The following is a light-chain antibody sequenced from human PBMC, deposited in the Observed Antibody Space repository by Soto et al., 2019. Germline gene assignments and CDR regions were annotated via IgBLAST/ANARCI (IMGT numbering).Light chain of an antibody. J-gene: IGKJ1*01. Sequence: EIVMTQSPATLSMSPGERATLSCRASQSISSNLAWYQQKPGQPPRLLIYDASTRATGIPARFSGSGSGTEFTLTISSLQSEDFAIYYWQQFHKWPPWTLGRGTKVEIK. V-gene: IGKV3-15*01. CDR3: QQFHKWPPWT. CDR1: QSISSN. CDR2: DAS.